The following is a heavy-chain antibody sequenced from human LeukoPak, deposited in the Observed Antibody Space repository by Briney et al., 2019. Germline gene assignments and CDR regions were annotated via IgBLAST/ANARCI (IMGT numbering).Heavy chain of an antibody. CDR2: ISSSSSSSYK. D-gene: IGHD1-20*01. CDR3: GRGTNWSPLDFDS. CDR1: GFTFSTYN. Sequence: GGPLRLSCVASGFTFSTYNMHWVRQAPGKGLEWVSTISSSSSSSYKYYADSVKGRFTISRDNAKNSLYLQMNSLRAEDTAVYFCGRGTNWSPLDFDSWGQGTRVTVSS. V-gene: IGHV3-21*01. J-gene: IGHJ4*02.